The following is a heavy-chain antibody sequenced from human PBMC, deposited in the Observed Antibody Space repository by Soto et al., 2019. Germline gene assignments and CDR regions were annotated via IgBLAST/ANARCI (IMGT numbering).Heavy chain of an antibody. D-gene: IGHD2-2*01. V-gene: IGHV4-59*01. CDR1: GGSISSYY. CDR3: ARAFGYCSSTSCYWYDYYYYMDV. CDR2: IYYSGST. Sequence: SETLSLTCTVSGGSISSYYWSWIRQPPGKGLEWIGYIYYSGSTNYNPSLKSRVTISVDTSKNQFSLKLSSVTAADTAVYYCARAFGYCSSTSCYWYDYYYYMDVWGKGTSVTVSS. J-gene: IGHJ6*03.